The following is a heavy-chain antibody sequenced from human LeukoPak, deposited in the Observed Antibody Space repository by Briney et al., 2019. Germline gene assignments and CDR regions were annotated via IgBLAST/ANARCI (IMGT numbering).Heavy chain of an antibody. J-gene: IGHJ3*02. Sequence: SETLSLICAVYGGSFSGYYWSWSRQPPGKGLEWIGEINHSGSTNYNPSLKSRVTISVDTSKNQFSLKLSSVTAADTAVYYCAREYSSSSVGAFDIWGQGTMVTVSS. D-gene: IGHD6-6*01. CDR1: GGSFSGYY. V-gene: IGHV4-34*01. CDR3: AREYSSSSVGAFDI. CDR2: INHSGST.